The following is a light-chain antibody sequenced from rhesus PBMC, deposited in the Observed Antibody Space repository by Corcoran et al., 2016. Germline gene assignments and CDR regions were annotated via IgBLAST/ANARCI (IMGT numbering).Light chain of an antibody. J-gene: IGKJ1*01. CDR2: YAD. CDR3: QQHDNYPWT. CDR1: QAISNY. Sequence: DIQMTQSPSSLSASVGDTVTITCRTSQAISNYLAWYQQKPGKAPKPLIYYADALESGVPSRFSGGGSGTDFSLTISSLQPEDFAIYYCQQHDNYPWTFGQGTKVEI. V-gene: IGKV1S14*01.